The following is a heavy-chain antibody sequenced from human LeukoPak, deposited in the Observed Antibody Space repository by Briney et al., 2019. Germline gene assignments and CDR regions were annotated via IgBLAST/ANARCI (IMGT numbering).Heavy chain of an antibody. CDR2: IYYSGST. V-gene: IGHV4-59*08. D-gene: IGHD5-18*01. Sequence: SETLSLTCTVSGGSISSYYWSWIRQPPGKGLEWIGYIYYSGSTNYNPSLKSRVTISVDTSKNQFSLELSSVTAADTAVYYCARRSGYSYGFGAFDIWGQGTMVTVSS. CDR1: GGSISSYY. CDR3: ARRSGYSYGFGAFDI. J-gene: IGHJ3*02.